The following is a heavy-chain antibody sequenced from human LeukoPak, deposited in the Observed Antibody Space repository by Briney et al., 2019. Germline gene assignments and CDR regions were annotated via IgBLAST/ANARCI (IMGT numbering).Heavy chain of an antibody. D-gene: IGHD3-10*01. Sequence: SETLSLTCTVSGGSISSSSYYWGWIRQPPGKGLEWIGSIYYSGSTYYNPSLKSRVTLSVDTSRNQFSLKLSSVTAADTAVYYCARGPRRSITMVRGVTTPDYFDYWGQGTLVTVSS. V-gene: IGHV4-39*07. CDR1: GGSISSSSYY. J-gene: IGHJ4*02. CDR2: IYYSGST. CDR3: ARGPRRSITMVRGVTTPDYFDY.